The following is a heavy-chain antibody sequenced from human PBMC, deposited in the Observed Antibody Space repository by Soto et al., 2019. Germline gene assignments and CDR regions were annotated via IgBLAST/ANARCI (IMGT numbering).Heavy chain of an antibody. CDR2: IYHSGST. CDR3: ASLAGGYRGYFDY. V-gene: IGHV4-38-2*02. CDR1: GYSISSGYY. D-gene: IGHD3-16*02. Sequence: SETLSLTCTVSGYSISSGYYWGWIRQPPGKGLEWIGSIYHSGSTYYNPSLKSRVTISVDTSKNQFSLKQSSVTAADTAVYYCASLAGGYRGYFDYWGQGTLVTVSS. J-gene: IGHJ4*02.